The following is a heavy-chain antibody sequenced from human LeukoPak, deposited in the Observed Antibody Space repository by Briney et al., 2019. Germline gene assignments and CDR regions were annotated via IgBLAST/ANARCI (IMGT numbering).Heavy chain of an antibody. CDR1: GGSFSGYY. V-gene: IGHV4-34*01. CDR2: INHSGST. D-gene: IGHD2-15*01. CDR3: ARGSRGVVVVAAIRFDY. J-gene: IGHJ4*02. Sequence: SETLSLTCAVYGGSFSGYYWSWIRQPPGKGLEWIGEINHSGSTNYNPSLKSRVTISVDTSKNQFSLKLSSVTAADTAVYYCARGSRGVVVVAAIRFDYWGQGTLVTVSS.